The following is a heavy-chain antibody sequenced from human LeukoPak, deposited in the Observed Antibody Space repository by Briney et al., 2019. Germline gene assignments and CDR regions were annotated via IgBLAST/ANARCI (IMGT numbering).Heavy chain of an antibody. CDR1: GFTVSSNY. D-gene: IGHD1-1*01. CDR3: ARAGRGGLYYFDY. Sequence: GGSLRLSCAASGFTVSSNYMSWVRQAPGKGPEWVSVINCGGSTYAPDSVKGRFTISRDNSKNTLYLQMNSLRAEDTAVYYCARAGRGGLYYFDYWGQGTLVTVSS. J-gene: IGHJ4*02. CDR2: INCGGST. V-gene: IGHV3-53*01.